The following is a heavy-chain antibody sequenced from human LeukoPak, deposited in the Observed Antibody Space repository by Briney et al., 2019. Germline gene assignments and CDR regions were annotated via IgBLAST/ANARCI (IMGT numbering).Heavy chain of an antibody. J-gene: IGHJ4*01. V-gene: IGHV1-2*02. D-gene: IGHD2-2*01. CDR1: GYTFTGYY. Sequence: ASVKVSYTPSGYTFTGYYMHWVRQAPGQGLEWMGWINPNSGGTNYAQKFQGRVTMTRDTSISTAYMELSRLRSDDTAVYYCARVYCSSTSCDAFDYLGEGILVTVSS. CDR3: ARVYCSSTSCDAFDY. CDR2: INPNSGGT.